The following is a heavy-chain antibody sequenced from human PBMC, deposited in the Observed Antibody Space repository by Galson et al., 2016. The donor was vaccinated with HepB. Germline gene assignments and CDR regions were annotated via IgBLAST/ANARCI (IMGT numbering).Heavy chain of an antibody. D-gene: IGHD3-16*01. CDR1: GFTFSSYW. Sequence: SLRLSCAASGFTFSSYWMHWLRQAPGKGLVWVARIKTDGTYADSLEGRFITTRDNAKNTLYLEMNSLRAEGTAVYFCASEGLGAFDLWGQGRMVTVSS. CDR3: ASEGLGAFDL. J-gene: IGHJ3*01. CDR2: IKTDG. V-gene: IGHV3-74*01.